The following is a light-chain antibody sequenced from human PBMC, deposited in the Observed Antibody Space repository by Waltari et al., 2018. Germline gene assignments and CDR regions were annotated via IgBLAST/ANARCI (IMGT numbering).Light chain of an antibody. CDR2: EDS. CDR1: SSDVGGYNY. CDR3: SSYTSSSTPVV. J-gene: IGLJ2*01. Sequence: QSALTQPASVSGSPGQSITISCPGTSSDVGGYNYVSWYQQHPGKAPKLMIYEDSNRPSGVSNRFSCSKSGNRASLTISGLQAEDEADYYCSSYTSSSTPVVFGGGTKLTVL. V-gene: IGLV2-14*01.